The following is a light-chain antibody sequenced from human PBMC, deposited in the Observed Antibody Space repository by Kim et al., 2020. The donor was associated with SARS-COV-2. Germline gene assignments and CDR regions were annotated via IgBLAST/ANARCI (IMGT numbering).Light chain of an antibody. V-gene: IGKV1-27*01. J-gene: IGKJ1*01. Sequence: ASVGDRVTITCRASQDIANSLAWYPQKPGKVPQVLIYAASTLQSGVPSRFSGSESGTEFTLTIGSLQTEDVATYYCQKYNSAPWTFGPGTKVDIK. CDR1: QDIANS. CDR3: QKYNSAPWT. CDR2: AAS.